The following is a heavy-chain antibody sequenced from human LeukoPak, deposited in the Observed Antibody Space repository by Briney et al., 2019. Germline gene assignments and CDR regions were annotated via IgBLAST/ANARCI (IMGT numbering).Heavy chain of an antibody. V-gene: IGHV3-7*01. CDR1: GFTFSNYW. D-gene: IGHD2-8*01. J-gene: IGHJ3*01. CDR2: MSQDGSEI. Sequence: GRSLRLSCAASGFTFSNYWMAWVRQAPGKGLQWVAYMSQDGSEIYYVDSVKGRFIISRDNAKNSLYLQMNSLRAEDTAVYYCARGVYAFDVWGQGTLITVSS. CDR3: ARGVYAFDV.